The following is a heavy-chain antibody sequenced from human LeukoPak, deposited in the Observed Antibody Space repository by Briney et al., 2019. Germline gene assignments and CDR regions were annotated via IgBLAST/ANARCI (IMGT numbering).Heavy chain of an antibody. CDR1: GGSISSYY. CDR2: IYTSGST. CDR3: ALRLRFLSFDI. D-gene: IGHD3-3*01. Sequence: SETLSLTCTVSGGSISSYYWSWIRQPAGKGLEWIGRIYTSGSTNYNPSLQSRVTISVDTSKNQFSLKLSSVTAADTAVYYCALRLRFLSFDIWGQGTMVTVSS. V-gene: IGHV4-4*07. J-gene: IGHJ3*02.